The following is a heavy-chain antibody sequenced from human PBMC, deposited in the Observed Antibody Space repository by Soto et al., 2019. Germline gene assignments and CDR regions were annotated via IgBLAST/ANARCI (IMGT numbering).Heavy chain of an antibody. J-gene: IGHJ4*02. CDR3: ARSPPGTAMVIVAY. V-gene: IGHV4-39*01. CDR1: GCSISSSSYY. CDR2: IYYSGST. D-gene: IGHD5-18*01. Sequence: PSETLSLTNTVSGCSISSSSYYWGWIRQPPGKGLEWIGSIYYSGSTYYNPSLKSRVTISVDTSKNQFSLKLSSVTAADTAVYYCARSPPGTAMVIVAYWGQGTLVTVSS.